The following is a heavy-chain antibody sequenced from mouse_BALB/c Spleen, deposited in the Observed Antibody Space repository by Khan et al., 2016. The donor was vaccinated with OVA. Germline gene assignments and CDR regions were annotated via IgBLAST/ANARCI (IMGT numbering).Heavy chain of an antibody. J-gene: IGHJ2*01. CDR2: ISSGGNT. Sequence: EVELVESGGGLVKPGGSLKLSCAASGFTFSNYDMSWVRQTPEKRLEWVASISSGGNTYYPDSVKGRFTISRDNARKILYLHMSSLRSEDTARYYCARGPYYGSSPCYFDDWGQGTTLTVSS. CDR1: GFTFSNYD. CDR3: ARGPYYGSSPCYFDD. V-gene: IGHV5-6-5*01. D-gene: IGHD1-1*01.